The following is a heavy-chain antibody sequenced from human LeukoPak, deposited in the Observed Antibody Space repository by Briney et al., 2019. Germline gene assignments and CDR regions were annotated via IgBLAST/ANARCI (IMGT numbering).Heavy chain of an antibody. Sequence: SGTLSLTCAVSGGSISSSNWWSWVRQPPGKGLEWIGEINHSGSTNYNPSLKSRVTISVDTSKNQFSLKLSSVTAADTAVYYCARALSSGWYLGYWGQGTLVTVSS. CDR2: INHSGST. D-gene: IGHD6-19*01. CDR3: ARALSSGWYLGY. J-gene: IGHJ4*02. CDR1: GGSISSSNW. V-gene: IGHV4-4*02.